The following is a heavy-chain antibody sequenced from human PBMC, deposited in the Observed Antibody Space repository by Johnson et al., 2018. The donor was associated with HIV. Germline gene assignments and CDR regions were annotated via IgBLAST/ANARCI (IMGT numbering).Heavy chain of an antibody. D-gene: IGHD3-10*01. CDR3: ARASYYYGSADI. CDR1: GFSFSDYY. Sequence: QMLLVESGGGVVKPGGSLRLSCAASGFSFSDYYMSWIRQAPGKGLEWVSYISGSGTNIYYADSVKGRFTISRDNAKKSLFLQMNSLRAEDTAVYYCARASYYYGSADIWGQGTMVTVSS. CDR2: ISGSGTNI. J-gene: IGHJ3*02. V-gene: IGHV3-11*04.